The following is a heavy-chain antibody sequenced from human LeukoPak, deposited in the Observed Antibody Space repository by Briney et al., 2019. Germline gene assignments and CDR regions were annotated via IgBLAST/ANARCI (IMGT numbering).Heavy chain of an antibody. Sequence: GGSLRLSCAASGFTFISYSMNWVRQAPGKGLEWVSYISSSSSTIYYADSVKGRFTISRDNVKNSLYLQMNSLRAEDTAVYYCARDRGGRGWFDPWGQGTLVTVSS. D-gene: IGHD2-15*01. V-gene: IGHV3-48*01. CDR2: ISSSSSTI. CDR3: ARDRGGRGWFDP. CDR1: GFTFISYS. J-gene: IGHJ5*02.